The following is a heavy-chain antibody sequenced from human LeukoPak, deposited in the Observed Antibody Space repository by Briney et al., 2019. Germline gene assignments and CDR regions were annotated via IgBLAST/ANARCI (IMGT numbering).Heavy chain of an antibody. D-gene: IGHD1/OR15-1a*01. J-gene: IGHJ4*02. V-gene: IGHV1-18*01. CDR2: ISAYNGNT. CDR1: GYTFTSSG. CDR3: ARDQPGTFDDDY. Sequence: GASVKVSCKASGYTFTSSGISWGRQAPGEGLEWRGWISAYNGNTNYAQKLEGRVTMTTDTSTSIAHMKLRSLRSDDTAVYYCARDQPGTFDDDYWGQGTLVTVSS.